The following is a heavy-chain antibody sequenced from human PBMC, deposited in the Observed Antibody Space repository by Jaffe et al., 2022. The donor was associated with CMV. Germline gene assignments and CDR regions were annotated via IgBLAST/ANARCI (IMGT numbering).Heavy chain of an antibody. Sequence: QVQVVESGGGLVKPGGSLRLSCAASGFTFSDYTMSWIRQAPGKGLEWITYITNSGNDKYYADSVKGRFTISRDNAQNSLYLQMNSLRDEDTAIYYCAKPGADYWGPGTLVIVSS. D-gene: IGHD2-2*01. CDR1: GFTFSDYT. CDR3: AKPGADY. J-gene: IGHJ4*02. V-gene: IGHV3-11*01. CDR2: ITNSGNDK.